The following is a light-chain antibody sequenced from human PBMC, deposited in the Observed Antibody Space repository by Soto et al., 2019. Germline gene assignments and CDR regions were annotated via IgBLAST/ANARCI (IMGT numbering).Light chain of an antibody. J-gene: IGKJ1*01. V-gene: IGKV3-15*01. Sequence: EIVMTQSPATLSVSPGERATLSCRASQSISRNLAWYQQKPGQAPRRLIYGASTRATGIPARFSGSGSGTEFTLTISSLQSEDFAVYYCQHYNNWPPWTFGQGTKVEIK. CDR2: GAS. CDR1: QSISRN. CDR3: QHYNNWPPWT.